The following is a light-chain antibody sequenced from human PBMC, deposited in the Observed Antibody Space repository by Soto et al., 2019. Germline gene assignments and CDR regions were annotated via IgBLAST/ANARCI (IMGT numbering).Light chain of an antibody. Sequence: DFVMTQAPDSLAVSLGERATINCKSSQSVLYNSNNKNHLGWFQQKPGHPPKLLIYGASFRPSGVPDRFSGSGSGTDFPLTISSLQAEDVAVYYCQQYYSIPFTFGQGTKLEI. CDR2: GAS. V-gene: IGKV4-1*01. CDR1: QSVLYNSNNKNH. CDR3: QQYYSIPFT. J-gene: IGKJ2*01.